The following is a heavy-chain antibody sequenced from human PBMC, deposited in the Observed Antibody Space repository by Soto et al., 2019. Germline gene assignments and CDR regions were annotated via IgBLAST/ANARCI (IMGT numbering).Heavy chain of an antibody. CDR1: VFTFSRYW. V-gene: IGHV3-7*03. D-gene: IGHD3-3*01. Sequence: WWSLRLSCSASVFTFSRYWMSWVRQAPGKGLEWVANIKQDGSEKYYVDSVKGRFTISRDNAKNSLYLQMNSLRAEDTAVYYCAREVWSGYRYYYYGMDVWGQGTTVTVSS. CDR3: AREVWSGYRYYYYGMDV. CDR2: IKQDGSEK. J-gene: IGHJ6*02.